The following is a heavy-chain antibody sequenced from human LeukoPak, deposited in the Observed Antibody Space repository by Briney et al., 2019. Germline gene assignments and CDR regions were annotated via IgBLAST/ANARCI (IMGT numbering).Heavy chain of an antibody. CDR2: ISSSSSYI. CDR1: GFTFRSNN. V-gene: IGHV3-21*01. CDR3: AELGYGGNTHDAFDI. J-gene: IGHJ3*02. D-gene: IGHD4-23*01. Sequence: GGSLRLSCAASGFTFRSNNINWVRQAPGRGLGWVSSISSSSSYIYYADSVKGRFTISRDNSKNTLYLQMNSLRAEDTAVYYCAELGYGGNTHDAFDIWGQGTMVTVSS.